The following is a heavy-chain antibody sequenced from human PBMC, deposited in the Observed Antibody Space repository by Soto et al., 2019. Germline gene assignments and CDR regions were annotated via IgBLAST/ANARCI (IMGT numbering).Heavy chain of an antibody. CDR3: ARGAASMVRGVTHGRWFDP. CDR2: IYYSGST. CDR1: GGSISSYY. J-gene: IGHJ5*02. D-gene: IGHD3-10*01. Sequence: PSETLSLTCTVCGGSISSYYWSWIRQPPGKGLEWIGYIYYSGSTNYNPSLKSRVTISVDTSKNQFSLKLSSVTAADTAVYYCARGAASMVRGVTHGRWFDPWGQGTLVTVSS. V-gene: IGHV4-59*01.